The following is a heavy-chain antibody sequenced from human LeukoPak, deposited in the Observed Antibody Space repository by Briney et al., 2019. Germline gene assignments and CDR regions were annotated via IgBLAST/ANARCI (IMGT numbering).Heavy chain of an antibody. CDR1: GGTFRTYS. V-gene: IGHV1-69*05. CDR2: IIPIFGTP. J-gene: IGHJ6*03. D-gene: IGHD1-14*01. Sequence: SVKVSCKASGGTFRTYSVTWVRQAPGQGLEWMGGIIPIFGTPNYAQKFQGRVKVTTDDATGTAYMELSSLMSEDTAIYYCARVDRYHLYLDVWGKGTPVTVSS. CDR3: ARVDRYHLYLDV.